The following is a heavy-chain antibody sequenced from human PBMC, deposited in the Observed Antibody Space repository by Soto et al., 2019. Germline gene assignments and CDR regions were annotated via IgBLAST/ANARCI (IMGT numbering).Heavy chain of an antibody. J-gene: IGHJ4*02. Sequence: SETLSLTCAVSGHSISSGFYYWGWIRQPPEKGLEWIGSMYHSGSTYYNPSLKSRVTMSVDTSKNQLSLKLTSLTAADTAVYYCARYGYSYSMRFFDKWGQGTRVTVSS. V-gene: IGHV4-38-2*01. CDR2: MYHSGST. D-gene: IGHD5-18*01. CDR1: GHSISSGFYY. CDR3: ARYGYSYSMRFFDK.